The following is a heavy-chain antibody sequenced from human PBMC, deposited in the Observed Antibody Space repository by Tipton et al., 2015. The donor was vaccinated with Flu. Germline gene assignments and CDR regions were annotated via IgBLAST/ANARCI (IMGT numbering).Heavy chain of an antibody. D-gene: IGHD2-2*01. Sequence: QSGAEVKKPGASVKVSCKASGYTFTSYGISWVRQAPGQGLEWMGWISAYNGNTNYAQKLQGRVTMTTDTSTSTAYMELRSLRSDDTAVYYCARGGEDCSSTSCTYYYYMDVWGKGTTVTVSS. CDR1: GYTFTSYG. CDR2: ISAYNGNT. CDR3: ARGGEDCSSTSCTYYYYMDV. V-gene: IGHV1-18*04. J-gene: IGHJ6*03.